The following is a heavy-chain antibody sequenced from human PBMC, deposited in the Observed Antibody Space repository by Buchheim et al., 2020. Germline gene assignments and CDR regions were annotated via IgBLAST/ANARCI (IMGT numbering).Heavy chain of an antibody. CDR3: ARDTSMYYDILTGFDY. CDR1: GFTFSSYA. D-gene: IGHD3-9*01. J-gene: IGHJ4*02. V-gene: IGHV3-30*04. Sequence: QVQLVESGGGVVQPGRSLRLSCAASGFTFSSYAMHWVRQAPGKGLEWVAVISYDGSNKYYADPVKGRFPIPRDNSKNTLYLQMNSLRAEDTAVYYCARDTSMYYDILTGFDYWGQGTL. CDR2: ISYDGSNK.